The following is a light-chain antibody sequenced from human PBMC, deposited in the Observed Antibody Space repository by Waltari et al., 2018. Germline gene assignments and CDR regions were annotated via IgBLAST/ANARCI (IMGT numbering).Light chain of an antibody. CDR1: TSDVRGYNF. CDR2: DVS. Sequence: QSALTQPASVSGSPGRSITISCTGSTSDVRGYNFISWYQQHPGKASKLMIYDVSNRPSGVSRRFACNNSSTTAPLTISGLQREDAADYYRNSYSTSSTFVFGTGTRVTVL. CDR3: NSYSTSSTFV. V-gene: IGLV2-14*01. J-gene: IGLJ1*01.